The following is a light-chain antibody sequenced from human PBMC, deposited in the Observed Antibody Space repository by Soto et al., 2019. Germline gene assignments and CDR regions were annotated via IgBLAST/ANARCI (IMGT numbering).Light chain of an antibody. CDR1: QSVSSN. CDR2: GAS. Sequence: EIVMTQSPATLSVSPGERATLSCRASQSVSSNLAWYQQKPGQAPRLLIYGASTRATGIPARFSGSRSGTEFTLTISSLQSEDFAVYYCQQYYNWRGTFGQGTKVEIK. V-gene: IGKV3-15*01. CDR3: QQYYNWRGT. J-gene: IGKJ1*01.